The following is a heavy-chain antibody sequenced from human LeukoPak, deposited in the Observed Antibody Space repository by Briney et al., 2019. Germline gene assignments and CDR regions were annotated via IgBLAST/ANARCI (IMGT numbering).Heavy chain of an antibody. V-gene: IGHV4-39*07. CDR3: ARVGRDGYSNDY. J-gene: IGHJ4*02. CDR1: GGSVSSSSYY. Sequence: SETLSLTCTVSGGSVSSSSYYWGWIRQPPGKGLEWIGSIYYSGSTYYNPSLKSRVTISVDASKNQFSLKLSSVTAADTAVYYCARVGRDGYSNDYWGQGTLVTVSS. CDR2: IYYSGST. D-gene: IGHD5-24*01.